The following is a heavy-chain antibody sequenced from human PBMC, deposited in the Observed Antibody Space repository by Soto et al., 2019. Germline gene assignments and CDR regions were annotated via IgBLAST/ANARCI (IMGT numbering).Heavy chain of an antibody. V-gene: IGHV4-31*03. J-gene: IGHJ6*02. Sequence: PSETLSLTCTVSGGSIRSGGYYWSWVRQSPRRGLEWIGNIYYSGSTYCNPSLKSRLTISVDTSKNQFSLNLSSVTAADTAVYYCARDRLMATAGTARHYFGLDVWGQGTTVTVS. CDR2: IYYSGST. D-gene: IGHD5-18*01. CDR1: GGSIRSGGYY. CDR3: ARDRLMATAGTARHYFGLDV.